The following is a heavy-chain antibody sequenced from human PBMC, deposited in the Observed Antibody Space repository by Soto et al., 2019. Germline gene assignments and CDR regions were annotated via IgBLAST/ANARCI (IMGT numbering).Heavy chain of an antibody. D-gene: IGHD5-18*01. CDR2: INHSGST. Sequence: SETLSLICAVYGGSFSGYYWSWIRQPPGKGLEWIGEINHSGSTNYNPSLKSRVTISVDTSKNQFSLKLSSVTAADTAVYYCARAAGGYSYGLTFYYYYYMDVWGKGTTVTVSS. V-gene: IGHV4-34*01. CDR3: ARAAGGYSYGLTFYYYYYMDV. J-gene: IGHJ6*03. CDR1: GGSFSGYY.